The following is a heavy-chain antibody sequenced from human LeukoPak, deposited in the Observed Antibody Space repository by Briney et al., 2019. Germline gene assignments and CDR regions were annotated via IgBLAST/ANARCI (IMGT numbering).Heavy chain of an antibody. V-gene: IGHV3-30*03. CDR1: GFTFSSYG. Sequence: RRSLRLSCAASGFTFSSYGMHWVRQAPGKGLEWVAVISYDGSNKYYADSVKGRFTISRDNSKNTLYLQMNSLRAEDTAVYYCAREAVAGYYGMDVWGQGTTVTVSS. CDR2: ISYDGSNK. D-gene: IGHD6-19*01. J-gene: IGHJ6*02. CDR3: AREAVAGYYGMDV.